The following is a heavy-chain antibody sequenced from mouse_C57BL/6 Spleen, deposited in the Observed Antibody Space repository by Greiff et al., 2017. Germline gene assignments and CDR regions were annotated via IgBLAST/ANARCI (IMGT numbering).Heavy chain of an antibody. CDR1: GYTFTSYW. V-gene: IGHV1-52*01. CDR2: IHPSDGGT. Sequence: QVQLQQPGAELVRPGSSVKLSCKASGYTFTSYWMHWVKQRPIQGLEWIGNIHPSDGGTHYNQKFKDKATLTVDKSSSTAYMQLSSLTSEDSAVYCSARYRAMDYWGQGTSVTVSS. J-gene: IGHJ4*01. CDR3: ARYRAMDY.